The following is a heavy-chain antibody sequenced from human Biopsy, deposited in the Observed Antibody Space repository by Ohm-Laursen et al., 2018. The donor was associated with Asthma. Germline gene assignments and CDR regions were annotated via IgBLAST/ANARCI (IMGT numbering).Heavy chain of an antibody. D-gene: IGHD3-10*02. CDR2: ITGDGSRK. CDR1: GFTFGNFW. V-gene: IGHV3-7*01. CDR3: ARFVPAEEGVF. Sequence: SLRLSCAASGFTFGNFWMSWGRQTPGKGLEWVATITGDGSRKFYVDSVTGRFTISRDNSKNSLYLQMNSLRAEDTAVYLCARFVPAEEGVFWGQGTLVTVSS. J-gene: IGHJ4*02.